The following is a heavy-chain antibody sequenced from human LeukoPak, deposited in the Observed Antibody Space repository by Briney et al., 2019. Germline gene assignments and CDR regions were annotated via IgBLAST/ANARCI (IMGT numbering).Heavy chain of an antibody. CDR2: TYFRSKWYN. V-gene: IGHV6-1*01. D-gene: IGHD6-19*01. CDR3: ARAPHGSGCDF. J-gene: IGHJ4*02. Sequence: SQTLSLTCAISGDSVSSNSATWIWIRQSLSRGLEWLGRTYFRSKWYNDYAVSLKGRITVNPDTSKNQFSLQLNSVTPEDTAVYYCARAPHGSGCDFWGQGTLVTVSS. CDR1: GDSVSSNSAT.